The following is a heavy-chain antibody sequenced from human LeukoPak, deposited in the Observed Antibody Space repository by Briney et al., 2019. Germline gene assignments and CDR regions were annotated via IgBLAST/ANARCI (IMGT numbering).Heavy chain of an antibody. Sequence: PSETLSLTCTVSGGSISSYYWSWIRQPAGKGLEWIGRIYTSGSTNYNPSHKSRVTMSVDTSKNQFSLKLSSVTAADTAVYYCARDGPVLLWFGELEYYFDYWGQGTLVTVSS. J-gene: IGHJ4*02. V-gene: IGHV4-4*07. D-gene: IGHD3-10*01. CDR3: ARDGPVLLWFGELEYYFDY. CDR2: IYTSGST. CDR1: GGSISSYY.